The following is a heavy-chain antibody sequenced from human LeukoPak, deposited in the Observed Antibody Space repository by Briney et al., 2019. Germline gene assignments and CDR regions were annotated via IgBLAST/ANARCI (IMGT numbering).Heavy chain of an antibody. CDR3: TREYRLLYALDI. CDR2: IYPGDSDT. V-gene: IGHV5-51*01. D-gene: IGHD5-12*01. CDR1: GYSFTSYW. J-gene: IGHJ3*02. Sequence: GESLKISCKGSGYSFTSYWIGWVRQMPGKGLEWMGIIYPGDSDTRYSPSFQGQVTISADKSISTAYLQWSSLKASDTDRYYCTREYRLLYALDIWGQGTMVTVSS.